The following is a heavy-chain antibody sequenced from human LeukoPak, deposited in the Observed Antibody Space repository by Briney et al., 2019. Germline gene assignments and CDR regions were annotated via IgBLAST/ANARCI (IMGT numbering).Heavy chain of an antibody. J-gene: IGHJ4*02. V-gene: IGHV4-59*01. CDR2: IYYSGST. CDR3: AREGCSGGSCYSGGFDY. D-gene: IGHD2-15*01. CDR1: GGSISSYY. Sequence: SETLSLTCTVSGGSISSYYWSWTRQPPGKGLEWIGYIYYSGSTNYNPSLKSRVTISVDTSKNQFSLKLSSVTAADTAVYYCAREGCSGGSCYSGGFDYWGQGTLVTVSS.